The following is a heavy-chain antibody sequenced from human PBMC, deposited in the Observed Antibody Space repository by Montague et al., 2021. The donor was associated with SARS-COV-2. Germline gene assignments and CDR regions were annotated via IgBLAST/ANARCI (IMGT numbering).Heavy chain of an antibody. D-gene: IGHD3-10*02. CDR3: ARCSGSSFYYFGMDV. Sequence: SETLSLTCTLSGGSFSGYYWSWVRQSPGKGLEWIGYIYYSGSTNCNPSLKSRIAISLDTSKNQFSLRLTSVTAADTAVYYCARCSGSSFYYFGMDVWGQGTTVSVSS. J-gene: IGHJ6*02. CDR1: GGSFSGYY. V-gene: IGHV4-59*01. CDR2: IYYSGST.